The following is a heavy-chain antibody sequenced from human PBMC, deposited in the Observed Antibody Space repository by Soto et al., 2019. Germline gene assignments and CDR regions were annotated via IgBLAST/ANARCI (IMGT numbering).Heavy chain of an antibody. CDR2: IWYDGSNK. CDR3: ARSKKLATYYFDY. Sequence: GGSLRLSCAASGFTFSSYGMHWVRQAPGKGLEWVAVIWYDGSNKYYADSVKGRFTISRDNSKNTLYLQMNSLRAEDTAVYYCARSKKLATYYFDYWGQGTLVTVSS. J-gene: IGHJ4*02. CDR1: GFTFSSYG. D-gene: IGHD6-6*01. V-gene: IGHV3-33*01.